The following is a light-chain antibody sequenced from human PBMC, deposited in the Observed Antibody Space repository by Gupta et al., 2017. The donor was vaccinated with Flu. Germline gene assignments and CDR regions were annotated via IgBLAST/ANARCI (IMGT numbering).Light chain of an antibody. CDR3: GSYGGSKV. J-gene: IGLJ2*01. V-gene: IGLV2-8*01. CDR1: SSEVGGYNY. CDR2: EGK. Sequence: GQSVTISCTGTSSEVGGYNYVPRYQQHPGKHPKLVIDEGKKGPSGVPVRFSGSTSGNTASLTVSGRVAEDEDDYYCGSYGGSKVFGGGTKLTVL.